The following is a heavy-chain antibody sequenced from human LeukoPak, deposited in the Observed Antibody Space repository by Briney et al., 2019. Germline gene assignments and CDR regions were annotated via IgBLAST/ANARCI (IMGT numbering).Heavy chain of an antibody. Sequence: SETLSLTCTVSGGSISSGGYYWSWIRQPPGKGLEWIVYIYHSGSTNYNPSLKSRVTISVDTSKNQFSLKLSSVTAADTAVYYCARLGPGIFGVVSKAFDIWGQGTMVTVSS. CDR1: GGSISSGGYY. CDR3: ARLGPGIFGVVSKAFDI. CDR2: IYHSGST. V-gene: IGHV4-30-2*01. D-gene: IGHD3-3*01. J-gene: IGHJ3*02.